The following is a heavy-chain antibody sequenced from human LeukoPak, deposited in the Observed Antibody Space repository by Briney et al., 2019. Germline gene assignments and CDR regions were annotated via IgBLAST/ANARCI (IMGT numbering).Heavy chain of an antibody. J-gene: IGHJ4*02. CDR2: IISSGDVT. CDR3: AKFGPYDY. V-gene: IGHV3-23*01. D-gene: IGHD3-16*01. CDR1: GFAFRSYA. Sequence: GGSLRLSCAATGFAFRSYAMSWVRQAPGKGLEWVSSIISSGDVTYYADSLTGRFTISRDNSKNMVYLQMDSLRAEDSAVYYCAKFGPYDYWGQGTLVTVSS.